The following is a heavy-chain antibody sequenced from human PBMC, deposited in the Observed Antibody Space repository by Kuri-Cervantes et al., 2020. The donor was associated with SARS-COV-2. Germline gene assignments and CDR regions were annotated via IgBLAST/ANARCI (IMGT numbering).Heavy chain of an antibody. V-gene: IGHV3-11*01. D-gene: IGHD3-22*01. Sequence: GGSLRLSCAASGFTFSDYYMSWIRQAPGKGLEWVSYISSSGSTIYYADSVKGRFTISRDNAKNSLYLQMNSLRAEDTAVYYCARDLLNYYDSSGYGCWGQGTLVTVSS. CDR3: ARDLLNYYDSSGYGC. J-gene: IGHJ4*02. CDR1: GFTFSDYY. CDR2: ISSSGSTI.